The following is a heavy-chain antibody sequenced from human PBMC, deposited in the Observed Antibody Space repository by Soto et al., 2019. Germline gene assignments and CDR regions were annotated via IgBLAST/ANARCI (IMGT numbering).Heavy chain of an antibody. V-gene: IGHV4-4*02. Sequence: PSETLSFTCVFSVKSMSEDISWSCFRQPPGKGLEWLGEVHHSSGALYNPSLTSRVTVSADVVNNKFFLEVRSVGTADTAVYYCAREGRYNLNSWGQGTTVTVAS. CDR3: AREGRYNLNS. D-gene: IGHD1-26*01. CDR1: VKSMSEDIS. CDR2: VHHSSGA. J-gene: IGHJ4*02.